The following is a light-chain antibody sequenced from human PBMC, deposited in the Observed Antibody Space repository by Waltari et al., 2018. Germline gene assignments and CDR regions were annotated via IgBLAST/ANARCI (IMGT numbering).Light chain of an antibody. CDR2: GNN. J-gene: IGLJ2*01. V-gene: IGLV1-40*01. CDR1: SSNIGADSD. Sequence: QSGLTQPPSVSGAPGQRVTISCTGTSSNIGADSDVHWYQVRPGTAPKLLIFGNNNRPSGVPDRFSGSKSGTSASLAIAGLQAEDEADYYCQSYDSSLIASIFGGGTRLTVL. CDR3: QSYDSSLIASI.